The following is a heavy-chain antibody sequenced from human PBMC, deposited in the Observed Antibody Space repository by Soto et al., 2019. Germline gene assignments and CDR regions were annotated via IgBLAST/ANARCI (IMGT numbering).Heavy chain of an antibody. CDR1: GFPFDNYP. D-gene: IGHD2-21*01. V-gene: IGHV3-23*01. J-gene: IGHJ5*02. Sequence: EVQMLESGGRLVQPGGSRRLSWAASGFPFDNYPLPWVPRAPGKGLEWVSGISGSGRTTNYADSVKGRFTISRDNSKNTLFLQMNSLRAEDTAVYYCAKRGRGNSESWGQGTLVTVSS. CDR3: AKRGRGNSES. CDR2: ISGSGRTT.